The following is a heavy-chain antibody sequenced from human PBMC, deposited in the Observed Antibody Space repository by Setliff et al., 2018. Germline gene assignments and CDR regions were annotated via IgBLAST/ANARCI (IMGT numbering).Heavy chain of an antibody. CDR1: GASVSSYY. Sequence: SETLSLTCNVSGASVSSYYWGWIRQPPGKGLEWIGSMYFSGSTYYNPSLKSRVTISIDKSKNQFSLNLTSVTAADTATYYCVRAPVYCSGDCYPRWFDPWGQGTLVTVSS. CDR2: MYFSGST. D-gene: IGHD2-21*02. CDR3: VRAPVYCSGDCYPRWFDP. V-gene: IGHV4-39*07. J-gene: IGHJ5*02.